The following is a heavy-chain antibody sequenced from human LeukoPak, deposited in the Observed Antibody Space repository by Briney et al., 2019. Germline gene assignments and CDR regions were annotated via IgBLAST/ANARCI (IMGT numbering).Heavy chain of an antibody. CDR2: TSPDEGLK. D-gene: IGHD1-26*01. CDR3: TRDPILGAPDYFDY. J-gene: IGHJ4*02. Sequence: GGSLRLSCAASGFTFANYVTHWVRQAPGKGLESVAVTSPDEGLKFYGDSVKGRFTISRDNSKNTMYLQMNNLREEDTAVYYCTRDPILGAPDYFDYWGQGTLVTVSS. V-gene: IGHV3-30*04. CDR1: GFTFANYV.